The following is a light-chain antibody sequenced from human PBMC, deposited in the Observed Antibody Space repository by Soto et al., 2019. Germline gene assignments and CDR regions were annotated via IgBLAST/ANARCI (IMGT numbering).Light chain of an antibody. CDR1: QSIVYSDGKAY. J-gene: IGKJ1*01. V-gene: IGKV2-30*01. CDR3: MQGTHWPPT. Sequence: DVVMTQSPVSLSVTLGQPASISCRSSQSIVYSDGKAYLSWFQQRPGQSPRRLIYKASNRDSGVPDRFSGSGSGTDFTLQIDRVDAEDVGIYYCMQGTHWPPTFGRGTRVEIK. CDR2: KAS.